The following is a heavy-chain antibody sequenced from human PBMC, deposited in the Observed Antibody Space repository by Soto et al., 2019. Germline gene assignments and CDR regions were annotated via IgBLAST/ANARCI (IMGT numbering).Heavy chain of an antibody. Sequence: EVELLESGGGLVQPAGSLRLSCAASGLTFSTYAMGWVRQAPGKGLEWVSVVSSGGGTHYADSVKGRFTVSRDNSKNTLSLQMNSMRADDTAVYYCAKRRGAGAHFDYWGQGALVTVSS. CDR2: VSSGGGT. J-gene: IGHJ4*02. CDR1: GLTFSTYA. V-gene: IGHV3-23*01. D-gene: IGHD2-15*01. CDR3: AKRRGAGAHFDY.